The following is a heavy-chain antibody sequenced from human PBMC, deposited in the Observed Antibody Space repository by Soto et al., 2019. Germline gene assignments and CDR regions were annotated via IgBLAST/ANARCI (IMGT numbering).Heavy chain of an antibody. V-gene: IGHV4-59*01. Sequence: SETLSLTCTVYGESFSGYYWSWIRQPPGKGLEWIGYIYHSGSTNYNPSLKSRVTISVDTSKNQFSLKLSSVTAADTAVYYCARDVLNYYDSSGYSRWFDPWGQGTLVTVSS. CDR1: GESFSGYY. J-gene: IGHJ5*02. CDR3: ARDVLNYYDSSGYSRWFDP. D-gene: IGHD3-22*01. CDR2: IYHSGST.